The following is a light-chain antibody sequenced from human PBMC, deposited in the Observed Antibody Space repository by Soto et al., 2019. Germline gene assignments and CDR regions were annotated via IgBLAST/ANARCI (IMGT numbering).Light chain of an antibody. Sequence: DIQMTQTPSTLSASVGDRVTITCRASQGVSAYLLWYQQRQGRAPKLLIYAAYNLLSWVQSRFSGSGSGTNFTLTISSLHPEDFATYYCQQSYKTPHTFGQGTKLETK. CDR1: QGVSAY. CDR3: QQSYKTPHT. CDR2: AAY. J-gene: IGKJ2*01. V-gene: IGKV1-39*01.